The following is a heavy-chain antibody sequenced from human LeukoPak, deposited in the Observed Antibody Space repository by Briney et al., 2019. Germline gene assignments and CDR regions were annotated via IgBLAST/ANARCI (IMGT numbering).Heavy chain of an antibody. J-gene: IGHJ4*02. CDR1: GFTFSSYE. V-gene: IGHV3-48*03. Sequence: PGGSLRLSCAASGFTFSSYEMNWVRQAPGKGLEWVSYISSSGSTIYYADSVKGRFTISRDNAKSSLYLQMNSLRAEDTAVYYCARRRGSGWYHIDFDYWGQGTLVTVSS. CDR2: ISSSGSTI. D-gene: IGHD6-19*01. CDR3: ARRRGSGWYHIDFDY.